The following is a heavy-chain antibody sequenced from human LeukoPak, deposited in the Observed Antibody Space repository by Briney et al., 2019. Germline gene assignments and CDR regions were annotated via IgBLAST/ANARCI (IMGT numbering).Heavy chain of an antibody. J-gene: IGHJ4*02. CDR2: ISWNSGSI. D-gene: IGHD1-26*01. CDR3: AKDKSYSGSYSFDY. Sequence: GGSLRLSCAPSGFTFDVYAMHWVRQAPGKGLEWVSGISWNSGSIGYADSVKGRFTISRDNAKNSLYQQMNSLRAEDTALYYCAKDKSYSGSYSFDYWGQGTLVTVSS. V-gene: IGHV3-9*01. CDR1: GFTFDVYA.